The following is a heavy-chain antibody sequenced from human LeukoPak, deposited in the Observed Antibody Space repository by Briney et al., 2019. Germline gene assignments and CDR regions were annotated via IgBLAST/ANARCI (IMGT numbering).Heavy chain of an antibody. CDR2: ISGSDGST. D-gene: IGHD6-13*01. CDR1: GFTFSSYA. V-gene: IGHV3-23*01. Sequence: GGSLRLSCAASGFTFSSYAMSWVRQAPGKGLEWVSAISGSDGSTYYADSVKGRFTISRDNSKNTLYLQMNSLRAEDTAVYYCARVRASRGSSWYHFDYWGQGTLVTVSS. CDR3: ARVRASRGSSWYHFDY. J-gene: IGHJ4*02.